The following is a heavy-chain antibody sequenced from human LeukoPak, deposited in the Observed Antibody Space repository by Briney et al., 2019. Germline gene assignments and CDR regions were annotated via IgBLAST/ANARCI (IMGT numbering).Heavy chain of an antibody. D-gene: IGHD3-22*01. CDR2: IYQNGNT. CDR1: GGSVSSISYY. V-gene: IGHV4-61*01. CDR3: ASLENYYDSSGLNF. J-gene: IGHJ4*02. Sequence: SETLSLTCTVSGGSVSSISYYWTWIRQSPGKGLEWIDHIYQNGNTNYFPSLETRVTISVDTSKNQFSLKLSSVTAADTAVYYCASLENYYDSSGLNFWSQGTLVTVSS.